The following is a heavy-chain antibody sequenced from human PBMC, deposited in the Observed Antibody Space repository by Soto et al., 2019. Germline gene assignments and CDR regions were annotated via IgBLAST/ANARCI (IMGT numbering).Heavy chain of an antibody. CDR2: IYYSGST. Sequence: XXTLSLRCTVSGGSLSSCYGSWIPQPPGKGLEWIGYIYYSGSTNYTPSLKSRVTISVDTSKNQFSLKLSSVTAADTAVYYCARRYGASFDYWGQGTLVTVSS. V-gene: IGHV4-59*01. CDR1: GGSLSSCY. J-gene: IGHJ4*02. D-gene: IGHD4-17*01. CDR3: ARRYGASFDY.